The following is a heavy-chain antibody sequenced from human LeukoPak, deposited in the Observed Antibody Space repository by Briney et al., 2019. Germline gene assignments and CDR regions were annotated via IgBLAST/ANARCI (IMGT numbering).Heavy chain of an antibody. CDR3: ARENMVRDLFDP. D-gene: IGHD3-10*01. V-gene: IGHV3-21*01. CDR2: ITSSSRYI. CDR1: GFTFSAST. Sequence: PGGSLRLSCAASGFTFSASTMDWVRQAPGKGLEWVSSITSSSRYIYYADSLEGRFTISRDNAKNSLYLQMNSLRAEDTAIYYCARENMVRDLFDPWGQGTLVTVSS. J-gene: IGHJ5*02.